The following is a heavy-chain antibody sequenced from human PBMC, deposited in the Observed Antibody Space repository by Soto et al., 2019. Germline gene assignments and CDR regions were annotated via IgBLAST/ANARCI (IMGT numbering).Heavy chain of an antibody. CDR3: AREYGDYVAYYYYGMDV. J-gene: IGHJ6*02. CDR2: MSYDGSNK. CDR1: GFTFSSYA. Sequence: PGGSLRLSCAASGFTFSSYAMHWVRQAPGKGLEWVAVMSYDGSNKYYADSVKGRFTISRDNSKNTLYLQMNSLRAEDTAVYYCAREYGDYVAYYYYGMDVWGQGTTVTVSS. D-gene: IGHD4-17*01. V-gene: IGHV3-30-3*01.